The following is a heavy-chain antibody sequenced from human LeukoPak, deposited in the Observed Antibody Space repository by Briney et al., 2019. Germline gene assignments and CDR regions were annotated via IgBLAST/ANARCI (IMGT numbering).Heavy chain of an antibody. V-gene: IGHV3-23*01. D-gene: IGHD6-19*01. CDR2: ISGSGGST. CDR3: AEDLGDSSGWYREGLDYGMDV. Sequence: SGGSLRLSCAASGFTFSSYAMSWVRQAPGKGLEWVSAISGSGGSTYYADSVKGRFTISRDNSKNTLYLQMNSLRAEDTAVYYCAEDLGDSSGWYREGLDYGMDVWGQGTTVTVSS. J-gene: IGHJ6*02. CDR1: GFTFSSYA.